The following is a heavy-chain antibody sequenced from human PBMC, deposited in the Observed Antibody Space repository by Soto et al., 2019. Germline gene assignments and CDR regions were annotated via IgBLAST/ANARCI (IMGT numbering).Heavy chain of an antibody. D-gene: IGHD3-10*01. V-gene: IGHV1-18*01. CDR3: ARNPMVRGVIGYYGMDV. Sequence: QVQLVQSGAEVKKPGASVKVSCKASGYTFTSYGISWVRQAPGQGLEWMGWISAYNGNTNYAQKLQGRVTMTTDTSASTAYMELRSLRSDDTAVYYCARNPMVRGVIGYYGMDVWGQGTTVTVSS. CDR1: GYTFTSYG. J-gene: IGHJ6*02. CDR2: ISAYNGNT.